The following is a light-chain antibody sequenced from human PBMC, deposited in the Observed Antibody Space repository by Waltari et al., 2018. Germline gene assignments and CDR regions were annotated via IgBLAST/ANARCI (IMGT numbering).Light chain of an antibody. V-gene: IGKV1-39*01. CDR1: QDVIRY. Sequence: DIQLTQSPSSLSASVGGRLTITCRTRQDVIRYLNWFQVKPGKAPKLLISGASSLQTGFPSRFMGSGSGTQFALTITSLQPEDVGTYYCQQTYRTPRTCGQGTRMEI. CDR2: GAS. J-gene: IGKJ1*01. CDR3: QQTYRTPRT.